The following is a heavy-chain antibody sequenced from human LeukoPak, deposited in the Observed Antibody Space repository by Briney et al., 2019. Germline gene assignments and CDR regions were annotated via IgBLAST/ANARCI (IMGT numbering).Heavy chain of an antibody. D-gene: IGHD6-6*01. Sequence: GRSLRLSCAASGFTFSSYGMHWVRQAPGKGLEWVAVISYGGSNKYYADSVKGRFTISRDNSKNTLYLQMNSLRAEDTAVYYCAKYSSSRAIDYWGQGTLVTVSS. CDR2: ISYGGSNK. J-gene: IGHJ4*02. CDR1: GFTFSSYG. CDR3: AKYSSSRAIDY. V-gene: IGHV3-30*18.